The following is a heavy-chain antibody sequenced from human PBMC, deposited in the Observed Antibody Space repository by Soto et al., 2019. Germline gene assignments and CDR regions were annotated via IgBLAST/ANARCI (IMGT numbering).Heavy chain of an antibody. Sequence: QVQLQQWGAGLLKPSETLSLTCAVYGGSFSGYYWTWIRQSPEKWLEWIVEVNHSGTTYYNPSLKTRVTISVHTPKNQFSLKMSSVTAADTAVYYCARGIGYCSSINCYSSRRLRFDSWGQGTLVTVSS. D-gene: IGHD2-2*01. CDR3: ARGIGYCSSINCYSSRRLRFDS. V-gene: IGHV4-34*01. CDR2: VNHSGTT. J-gene: IGHJ4*02. CDR1: GGSFSGYY.